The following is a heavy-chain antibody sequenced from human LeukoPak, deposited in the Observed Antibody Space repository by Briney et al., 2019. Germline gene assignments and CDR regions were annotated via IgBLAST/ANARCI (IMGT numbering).Heavy chain of an antibody. V-gene: IGHV4-59*01. D-gene: IGHD3-10*01. Sequence: SETLSLTCTVSGSSISSYYWSWIRQPPGKGLEWIGYIYYSGSTNYNPSLKSRVTISVDTSKNQFSLKLCSVTAADTAVYYCAREYGSGDFDYWGQGTLVTVSS. CDR2: IYYSGST. J-gene: IGHJ4*02. CDR1: GSSISSYY. CDR3: AREYGSGDFDY.